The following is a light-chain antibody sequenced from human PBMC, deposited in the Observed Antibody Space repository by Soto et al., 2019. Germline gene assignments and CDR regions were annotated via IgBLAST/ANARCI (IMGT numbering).Light chain of an antibody. Sequence: EIVMTQSPATLSASPGEGATISCQASQSVYTNLAWYQQKPGQPPRLLIYDASTRATGISARFSGSGSGTEFTLTISSLQSEDFAVYFCQQCRNWPLTFGGGTKVEIK. CDR2: DAS. J-gene: IGKJ4*01. CDR1: QSVYTN. V-gene: IGKV3-15*01. CDR3: QQCRNWPLT.